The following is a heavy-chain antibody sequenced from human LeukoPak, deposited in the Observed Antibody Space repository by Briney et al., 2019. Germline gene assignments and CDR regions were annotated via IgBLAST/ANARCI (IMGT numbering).Heavy chain of an antibody. CDR1: GGSFSGYY. J-gene: IGHJ4*02. Sequence: PSETLSLTCAVCGGSFSGYYWSWIRQPPGKGLEWIGEINHSGSTNYNPSLKSRVTISVDTSKNQFSLELTSVTAADTAVYYCARRRYDASGYYPSRGRYFDYWGQGTLVTVSS. D-gene: IGHD3-22*01. CDR3: ARRRYDASGYYPSRGRYFDY. V-gene: IGHV4-34*01. CDR2: INHSGST.